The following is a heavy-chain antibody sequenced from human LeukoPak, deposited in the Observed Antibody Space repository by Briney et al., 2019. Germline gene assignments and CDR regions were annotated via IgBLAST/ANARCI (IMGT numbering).Heavy chain of an antibody. CDR1: GFNFEDYA. J-gene: IGHJ4*02. CDR3: VKQECERLSWFDY. V-gene: IGHV3-43*02. Sequence: GGSLRLSCVASGFNFEDYAMHWVRQAPGKGLEWVALISGDGSSPHYADSVQGRFTISRDNRESSLDLQMNNLRIEDTALYYCVKQECERLSWFDYWGQGTRVTVSS. CDR2: ISGDGSSP. D-gene: IGHD5/OR15-5a*01.